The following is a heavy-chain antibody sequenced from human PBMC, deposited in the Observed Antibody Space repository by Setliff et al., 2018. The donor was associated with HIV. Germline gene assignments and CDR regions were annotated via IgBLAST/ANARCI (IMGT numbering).Heavy chain of an antibody. V-gene: IGHV1-8*02. J-gene: IGHJ4*02. Sequence: ASVKVSCKTFGYSFTAYQMHWLRQAAGQGLEWMGWMNPDSGNTGCAQKFQGRVTMTRNTSISTAYMDLSSLRSEDTAVYYCARGKVLRGNILCYWGQGTLVTVSS. CDR2: MNPDSGNT. CDR1: GYSFTAYQ. CDR3: ARGKVLRGNILCY. D-gene: IGHD3-10*02.